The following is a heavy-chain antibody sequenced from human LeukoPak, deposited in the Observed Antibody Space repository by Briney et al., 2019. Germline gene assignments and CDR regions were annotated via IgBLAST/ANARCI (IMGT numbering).Heavy chain of an antibody. Sequence: ASVKVSCKASGYTFTSYSIYWVRQPPGQGLEWMGIINPSGGSTSNAQKFQGRVTMTRDTSTSTVYMELSSLRSEDTAVYYCVWVDCSGGSCGLDYWGQGTLVTVSS. CDR3: VWVDCSGGSCGLDY. CDR2: INPSGGST. J-gene: IGHJ4*02. CDR1: GYTFTSYS. V-gene: IGHV1-46*01. D-gene: IGHD2-15*01.